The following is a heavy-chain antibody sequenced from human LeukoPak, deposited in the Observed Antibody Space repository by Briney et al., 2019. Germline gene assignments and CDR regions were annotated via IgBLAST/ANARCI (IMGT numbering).Heavy chain of an antibody. V-gene: IGHV4-59*01. D-gene: IGHD6-19*01. J-gene: IGHJ5*02. CDR1: GGSISSYY. Sequence: SETLSLTCTVSGGSISSYYWSWIRQPPGKGLEWIGYFYYSGSTNYNPSLKSRVTISVDTSKNQFSLKLSSVTAADTAVYYCAREWREYSSGKTTIWFDPWGQGTLVTVSS. CDR2: FYYSGST. CDR3: AREWREYSSGKTTIWFDP.